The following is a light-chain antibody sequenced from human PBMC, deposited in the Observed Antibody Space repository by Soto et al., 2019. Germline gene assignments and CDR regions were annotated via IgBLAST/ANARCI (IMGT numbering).Light chain of an antibody. CDR1: SSDVGDYNS. CDR3: CSYVGSYSYV. V-gene: IGLV2-11*01. CDR2: DVS. Sequence: QSALTQPRSVSGSPGQSVTVSCIGTSSDVGDYNSVSWYQQHPGKAPKLMIYDVSKRPSGVPDRFSGSESGNTASLTISGLQAEDEADYYCCSYVGSYSYVFGIGTKVTVL. J-gene: IGLJ1*01.